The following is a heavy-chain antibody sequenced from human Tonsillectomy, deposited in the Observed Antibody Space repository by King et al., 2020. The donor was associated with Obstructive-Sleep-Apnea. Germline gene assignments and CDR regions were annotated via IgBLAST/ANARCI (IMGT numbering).Heavy chain of an antibody. D-gene: IGHD4-17*01. Sequence: QLQESGPGLVKPSETLSLTCTVSGGSISSSDYYWGWIRQPPGKGLEWMGRISYSGSTYYNPSLKSRVTISLDTSKNHFSLRLSSVTAADTAVYYCVREDYGDFECAYWGQGTLVTVSS. V-gene: IGHV4-39*07. CDR3: VREDYGDFECAY. J-gene: IGHJ4*02. CDR2: ISYSGST. CDR1: GGSISSSDYY.